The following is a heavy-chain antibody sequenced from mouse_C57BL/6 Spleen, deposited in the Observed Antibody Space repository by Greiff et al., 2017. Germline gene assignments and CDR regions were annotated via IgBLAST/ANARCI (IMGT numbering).Heavy chain of an antibody. D-gene: IGHD1-1*01. Sequence: EVHLVESEGGLVQPGSSMKLSCTASGFTFSDYYMAWVRQVPEKGLEWVANINYDGSSTYYLDSLKSRFIISRDNAKNILYLQMSSLKSEDTATYYCARGGYSVPWYFDVWGTGTTLTVSS. CDR1: GFTFSDYY. J-gene: IGHJ1*03. V-gene: IGHV5-16*01. CDR2: INYDGSST. CDR3: ARGGYSVPWYFDV.